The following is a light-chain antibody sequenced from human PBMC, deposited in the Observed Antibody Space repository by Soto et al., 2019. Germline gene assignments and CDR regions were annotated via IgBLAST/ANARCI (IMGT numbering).Light chain of an antibody. CDR3: QQYNNWPPLT. CDR2: GAS. Sequence: EIVMTQSPATLSVSPGQRATLSCRASPSVSSNLAWYHQKPGQAPRLLIYGASTSATGIPARFSGSGSGTEFTLTISSLQSEDFAVYYCQQYNNWPPLTFGQGTKVEI. CDR1: PSVSSN. J-gene: IGKJ1*01. V-gene: IGKV3-15*01.